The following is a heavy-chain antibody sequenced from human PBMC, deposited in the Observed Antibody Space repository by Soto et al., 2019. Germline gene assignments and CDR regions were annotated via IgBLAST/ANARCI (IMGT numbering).Heavy chain of an antibody. Sequence: EVQLVESGGGLVQPGESLRLSCAASGFTFSYYWMHWVRHAPGKGLVWVSRIHSDGSSTTYADSVKGRFTISRDNARNTVYLQMNNLRAEDTAVYYCARGERGAFDLWGQGTVLTVSS. D-gene: IGHD1-26*01. CDR2: IHSDGSST. CDR3: ARGERGAFDL. CDR1: GFTFSYYW. J-gene: IGHJ3*01. V-gene: IGHV3-74*01.